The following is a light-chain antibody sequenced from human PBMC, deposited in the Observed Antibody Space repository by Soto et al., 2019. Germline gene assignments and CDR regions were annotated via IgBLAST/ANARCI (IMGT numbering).Light chain of an antibody. Sequence: DIQITQSPSSVSASVGDRVTITCRASQGISSWLVWYQQKPVKAPKLLIYAASSLQSGVPSRFSGSGSGTDFTLTISSMQPEDFANYYCQQANSFPPTFGGGTKVDIK. CDR1: QGISSW. CDR3: QQANSFPPT. J-gene: IGKJ4*01. CDR2: AAS. V-gene: IGKV1D-12*01.